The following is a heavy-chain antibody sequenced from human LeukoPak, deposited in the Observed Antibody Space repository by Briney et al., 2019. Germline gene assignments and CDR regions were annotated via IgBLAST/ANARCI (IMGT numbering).Heavy chain of an antibody. CDR2: INHSGST. CDR1: GGSISSYY. V-gene: IGHV4-34*01. CDR3: AVSYYYYYGMDV. Sequence: SETLSLTCTVSGGSISSYYWSWIRQPPGKGLEWIGEINHSGSTNYNPSLKSRVTISVDTSKNQFSLKLSSVTAADTAVYYCAVSYYYYYGMDVWGQGTTVTVSS. J-gene: IGHJ6*02. D-gene: IGHD3-16*02.